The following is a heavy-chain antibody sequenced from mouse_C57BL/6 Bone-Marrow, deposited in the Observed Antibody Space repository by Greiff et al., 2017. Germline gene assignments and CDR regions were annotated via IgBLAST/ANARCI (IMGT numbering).Heavy chain of an antibody. V-gene: IGHV1-5*01. CDR3: TTYYGSSPYYFDD. CDR2: IYPGNSDT. Sequence: VQLQQSGTVLARPGASVKMSCKTSGYTFTSYWMHWVKQRPGQGLEWIGAIYPGNSDTSYNQKFKGKAKLTAVTSASTAYMELSSLTNEDSAVYYCTTYYGSSPYYFDDWGQGTTLTVSS. J-gene: IGHJ2*01. CDR1: GYTFTSYW. D-gene: IGHD1-1*01.